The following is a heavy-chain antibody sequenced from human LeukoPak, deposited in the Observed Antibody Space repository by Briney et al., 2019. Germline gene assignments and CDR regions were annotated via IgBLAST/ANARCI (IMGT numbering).Heavy chain of an antibody. CDR3: ARDGSLDY. Sequence: ASVKVSCKASGYTFTGYFMHWVRQAPGQGLEWMGWISPSSGGTNYAQKFQGSVTMTRDTSISTAYMELSRLTSDDTAVYFCARDGSLDYWGQGTLVTVSS. J-gene: IGHJ4*02. V-gene: IGHV1-2*02. D-gene: IGHD1-14*01. CDR1: GYTFTGYF. CDR2: ISPSSGGT.